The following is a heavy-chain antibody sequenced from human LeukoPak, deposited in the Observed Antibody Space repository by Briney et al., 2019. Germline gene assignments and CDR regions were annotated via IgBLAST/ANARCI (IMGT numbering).Heavy chain of an antibody. V-gene: IGHV3-7*01. CDR2: IKEDGSEK. CDR3: ARDRGVFSGSYPLYSFDY. CDR1: GFTFSTYW. D-gene: IGHD1-26*01. J-gene: IGHJ4*02. Sequence: GGSLRLSCAASGFTFSTYWMDWVRQAPGKGLEWAANIKEDGSEKYYEDSVKGRFTISRDNAKNSLYLQMNSLRAEDTAVYYCARDRGVFSGSYPLYSFDYWGQGTLVTVSS.